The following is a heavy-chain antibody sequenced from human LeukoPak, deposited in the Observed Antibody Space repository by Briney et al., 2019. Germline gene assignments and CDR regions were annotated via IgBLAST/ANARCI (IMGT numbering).Heavy chain of an antibody. J-gene: IGHJ4*02. D-gene: IGHD1-26*01. Sequence: GGSLRLSCAASGFTFSSYGMHWVRQAPGKGLERVAVIWYDGSNKYYADSVKGRFTISRDNSKNTLYLQMNSLRAEDTAVYYCARDSGGSYSFDYWGQGTLVTVSS. CDR1: GFTFSSYG. CDR3: ARDSGGSYSFDY. V-gene: IGHV3-33*01. CDR2: IWYDGSNK.